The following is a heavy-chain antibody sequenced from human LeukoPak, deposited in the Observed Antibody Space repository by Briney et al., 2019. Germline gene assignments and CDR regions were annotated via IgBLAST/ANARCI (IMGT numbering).Heavy chain of an antibody. J-gene: IGHJ4*02. CDR3: ARVAGPNYSSGWYRPSAPDDY. CDR2: IYTSGST. Sequence: PSETLSLTCTVSGGSISSYYWSWIRQPAGKGLEWIGRIYTSGSTNYNPSLKSRVTMSVDTSKNQFSLKLSSVTAADTAVYYCARVAGPNYSSGWYRPSAPDDYWGQGTLVTVSS. D-gene: IGHD6-19*01. CDR1: GGSISSYY. V-gene: IGHV4-4*07.